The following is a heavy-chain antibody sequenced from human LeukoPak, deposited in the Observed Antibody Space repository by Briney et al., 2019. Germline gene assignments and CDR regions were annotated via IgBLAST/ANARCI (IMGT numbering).Heavy chain of an antibody. D-gene: IGHD2-2*01. J-gene: IGHJ6*03. Sequence: GGSLRLSCAASGFTFSSYSMNWVRQAPGEGLEWVSYISSSSSTIYYADSVKGRFTISRDNAKNSLYLQMNSLRAEDTAVYYCAREGIVVANYYYYYMDVWGKGTTVTVSS. CDR3: AREGIVVANYYYYYMDV. V-gene: IGHV3-48*01. CDR2: ISSSSSTI. CDR1: GFTFSSYS.